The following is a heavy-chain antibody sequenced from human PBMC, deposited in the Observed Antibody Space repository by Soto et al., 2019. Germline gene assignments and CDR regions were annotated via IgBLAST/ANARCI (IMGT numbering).Heavy chain of an antibody. Sequence: PSETLSLTCTVSGGSVSIGSYYWSWVRQPPGKGLEWIGEIYHSGSTNYNPSLKSRVTISVDKSKNQFSLKLSSVTAADTAVYYCARVRVQAIAAADNWFDPWGQGTLVTVSS. V-gene: IGHV4-4*02. CDR3: ARVRVQAIAAADNWFDP. J-gene: IGHJ5*02. CDR1: GGSVSIGSYY. D-gene: IGHD6-13*01. CDR2: IYHSGST.